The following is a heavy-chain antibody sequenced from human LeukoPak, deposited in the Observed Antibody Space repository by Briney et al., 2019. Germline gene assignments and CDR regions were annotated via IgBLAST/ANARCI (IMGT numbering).Heavy chain of an antibody. D-gene: IGHD4-17*01. CDR1: GDSISTYY. CDR2: IYYTGST. J-gene: IGHJ6*02. V-gene: IGHV4-59*01. CDR3: ARVGPTTAYYYYYGMDV. Sequence: SETLSLTCTVSGDSISTYYWSWVRQPPGMGLEWIGYIYYTGSTNYNPSLESRVTISVDTSRNQFSLKLSSVRAADTAVYYCARVGPTTAYYYYYGMDVWGQGTTVTVSS.